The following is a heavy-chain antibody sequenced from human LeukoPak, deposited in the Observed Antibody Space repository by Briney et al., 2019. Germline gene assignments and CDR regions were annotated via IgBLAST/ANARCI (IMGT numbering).Heavy chain of an antibody. Sequence: ASVKVSCKASGFTFTSYYMHWVRQAPGQGLEWMGLINPSGSSTSYAQKFQGRLSLTRDMSTSTDYMELSSLRSEDTAVYYCARDNSVGDTAWWFDPWGQGTLVTVSS. V-gene: IGHV1-46*01. CDR3: ARDNSVGDTAWWFDP. CDR1: GFTFTSYY. CDR2: INPSGSST. D-gene: IGHD1-26*01. J-gene: IGHJ5*02.